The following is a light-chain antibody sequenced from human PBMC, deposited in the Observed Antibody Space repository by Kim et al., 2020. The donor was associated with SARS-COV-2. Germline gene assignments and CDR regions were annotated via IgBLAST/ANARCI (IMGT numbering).Light chain of an antibody. V-gene: IGLV3-21*04. J-gene: IGLJ3*02. Sequence: YELTQTPSVSVAPGKTARITCGGNNIGSKSVHWYQQKPGKAPVLVMYYDSDRPSGTPERFSCSNSGNTATLTIISVEAGDEANDYCQVWYSTSDHPVFGGGTQLTVL. CDR3: QVWYSTSDHPV. CDR1: NIGSKS. CDR2: YDS.